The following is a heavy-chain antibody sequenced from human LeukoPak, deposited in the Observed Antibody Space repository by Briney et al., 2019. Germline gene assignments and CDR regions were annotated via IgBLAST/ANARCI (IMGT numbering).Heavy chain of an antibody. CDR2: ISAYNGNT. Sequence: ASVNVSCKASGYTFTSYGISWVRQAPGQGLEWMGWISAYNGNTNYAQKLQGRVTMTTDTSTSTAYMELRSLRSDDTAVYYCARDKEDCTNGVCYPYYYYGMDVWGQGTTVTVSS. V-gene: IGHV1-18*01. D-gene: IGHD2-8*01. CDR3: ARDKEDCTNGVCYPYYYYGMDV. J-gene: IGHJ6*02. CDR1: GYTFTSYG.